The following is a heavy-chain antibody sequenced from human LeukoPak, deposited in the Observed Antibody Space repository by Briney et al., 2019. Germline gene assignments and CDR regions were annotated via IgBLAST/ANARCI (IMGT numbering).Heavy chain of an antibody. CDR3: ARQSSSWYLGAFDI. D-gene: IGHD6-13*01. CDR1: GYTFTGYY. Sequence: ASVKVSCKASGYTFTGYYLHWVRQAPGQGLEWMGWIYPNSVTTNYAQKFQGRDTMTRDTSITTAYMELSRLRSDDTAVYYCARQSSSWYLGAFDIWGQGTMVAVSS. CDR2: IYPNSVTT. V-gene: IGHV1-2*02. J-gene: IGHJ3*02.